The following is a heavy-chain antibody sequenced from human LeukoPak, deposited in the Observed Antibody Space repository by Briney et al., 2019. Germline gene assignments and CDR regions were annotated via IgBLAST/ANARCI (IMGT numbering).Heavy chain of an antibody. Sequence: PGGSLRLSCAASGFTFDDYGMSWARQAPGKGLEWVSGITGSGSSTYYADSVKGRFTISRDNAKTSLYLEMNSLRAEDTAVYYCARDATYCTNGVCYTRFDYWGQGTLVTVSS. CDR2: ITGSGSST. V-gene: IGHV3-20*04. CDR3: ARDATYCTNGVCYTRFDY. CDR1: GFTFDDYG. J-gene: IGHJ4*02. D-gene: IGHD2-8*01.